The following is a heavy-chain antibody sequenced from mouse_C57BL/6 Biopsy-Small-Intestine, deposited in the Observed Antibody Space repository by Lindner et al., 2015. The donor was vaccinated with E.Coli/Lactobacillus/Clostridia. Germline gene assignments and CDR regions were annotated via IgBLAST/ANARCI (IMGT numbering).Heavy chain of an antibody. D-gene: IGHD3-1*01. CDR3: SRGFGKAIDY. J-gene: IGHJ4*01. Sequence: VQLQESGPELVKPGASVKISCKASGYSFTDYNMNWVKQSIGKSLEWIGVIDPNYGTSYNQKFRGKATLTVDQSSRIAYMQLNSLTSEDSAVYYCSRGFGKAIDYWGQGTSVIVSS. V-gene: IGHV1-39*01. CDR2: IDPNYGT. CDR1: GYSFTDYN.